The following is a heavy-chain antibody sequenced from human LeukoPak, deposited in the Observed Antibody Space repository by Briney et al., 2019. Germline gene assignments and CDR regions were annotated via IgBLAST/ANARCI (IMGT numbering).Heavy chain of an antibody. D-gene: IGHD5-12*01. CDR3: AKDKAPLYSGYDWDLDF. CDR2: ISWNSGSI. J-gene: IGHJ4*02. Sequence: GGSLRLSCAASGFTFHQYAIHWVRQVPGKGLEWVSGISWNSGSIGYADSVKGRFTISRDSAKNSVYLQMNSLRPEDTALYYCAKDKAPLYSGYDWDLDFWGQGTLVSVSS. V-gene: IGHV3-9*01. CDR1: GFTFHQYA.